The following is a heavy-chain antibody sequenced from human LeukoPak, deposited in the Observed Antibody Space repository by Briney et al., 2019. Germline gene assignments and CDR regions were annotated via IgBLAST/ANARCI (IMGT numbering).Heavy chain of an antibody. CDR1: GYTFTSYD. Sequence: ASVKVSCKASGYTFTSYDINWVRQATGQGLEWMGWMNPNSGNTGYAQKFEGRVTITRNTSISTAYMELSSLRSEDTAVYYCARGAVMLGPPYYYCMDVWGKGTTVTVSS. CDR3: ARGAVMLGPPYYYCMDV. CDR2: MNPNSGNT. D-gene: IGHD3-16*01. V-gene: IGHV1-8*03. J-gene: IGHJ6*03.